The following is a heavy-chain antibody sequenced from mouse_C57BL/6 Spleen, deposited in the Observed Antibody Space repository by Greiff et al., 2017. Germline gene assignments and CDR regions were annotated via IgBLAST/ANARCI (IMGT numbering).Heavy chain of an antibody. V-gene: IGHV1-81*01. Sequence: QVQLQQSGAELARPGASVQLSCKASGYTFTSYGISWVKQRTGQGLEWIGEIYPRSGNTYYNEKFKGKATLTADKSSSTAYMELRSLTSEDSAVYFCARGGGNYGAMDYWGQGTSVTVSS. D-gene: IGHD2-1*01. CDR1: GYTFTSYG. CDR2: IYPRSGNT. J-gene: IGHJ4*01. CDR3: ARGGGNYGAMDY.